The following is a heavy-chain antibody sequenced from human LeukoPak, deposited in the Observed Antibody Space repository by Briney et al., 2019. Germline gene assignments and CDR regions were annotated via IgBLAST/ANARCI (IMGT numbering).Heavy chain of an antibody. J-gene: IGHJ4*02. CDR1: GYTRTSHG. CDR2: ISAYNGNT. CDR3: ARDQSAIAVAGTFDY. D-gene: IGHD6-19*01. Sequence: AASVKVSCKASGYTRTSHGISCVRQAPGQGLEWMGWISAYNGNTNYAQKLQGRVTMTTDTTTSTAHMELRSLRSDDTAVYYCARDQSAIAVAGTFDYWGQGTLVTVSS. V-gene: IGHV1-18*01.